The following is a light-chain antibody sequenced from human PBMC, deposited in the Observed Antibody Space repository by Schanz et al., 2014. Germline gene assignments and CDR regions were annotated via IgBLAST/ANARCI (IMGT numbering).Light chain of an antibody. V-gene: IGKV4-1*01. J-gene: IGKJ1*01. CDR2: WAS. Sequence: DVVMTQSPDSLAVSLGERATINCKSSQSILHSSNNKNYFAWYQQKPGQPPKVLINWASTRESGVPDRFSGSGSGTDFTLTISSLQAEDVAVYYCQQYYSSRTFGQGTKVEIK. CDR3: QQYYSSRT. CDR1: QSILHSSNNKNY.